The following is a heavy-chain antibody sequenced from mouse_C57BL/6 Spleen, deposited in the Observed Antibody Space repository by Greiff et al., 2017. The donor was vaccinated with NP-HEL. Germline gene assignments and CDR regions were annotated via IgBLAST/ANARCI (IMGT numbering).Heavy chain of an antibody. CDR2: INPNYGNT. CDR1: GYSFTDYN. Sequence: EVQLQQSGPELVKPGASVKISCKASGYSFTDYNMNWVKQSHGKSLEWIGVINPNYGNTSYNQKFKGKATLTVDHSSSTAYMKLNSLTSEDAAVYYWSRRPYGNSPDFDYWGQGTTLTVSS. CDR3: SRRPYGNSPDFDY. V-gene: IGHV1-39*01. D-gene: IGHD1-1*01. J-gene: IGHJ2*01.